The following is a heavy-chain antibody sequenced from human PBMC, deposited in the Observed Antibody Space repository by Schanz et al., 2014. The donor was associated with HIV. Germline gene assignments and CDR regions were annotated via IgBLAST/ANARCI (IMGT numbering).Heavy chain of an antibody. CDR2: ISYDGSNK. V-gene: IGHV3-30*03. Sequence: QVQLVESGGRVVQPGTSLRLSCAASGFTFSSYGLHWVRQAPGKGPEWGAVISYDGSNKYYADSVQGRFTISRDNSKNTLYLQMNSLRVEDTAVYYCARDLPNPYFDFSGPAGDYWGQGALVTVSS. J-gene: IGHJ4*02. D-gene: IGHD3-22*01. CDR1: GFTFSSYG. CDR3: ARDLPNPYFDFSGPAGDY.